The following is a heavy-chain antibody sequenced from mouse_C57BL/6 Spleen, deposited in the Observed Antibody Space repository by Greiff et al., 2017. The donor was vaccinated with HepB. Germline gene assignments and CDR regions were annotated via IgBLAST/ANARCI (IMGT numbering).Heavy chain of an antibody. V-gene: IGHV2-5*01. CDR2: IWRGGST. J-gene: IGHJ4*01. D-gene: IGHD2-3*01. Sequence: QVQLKESGPGLVQPSQHLSITCTVSGFSLTSYGVHWVRQSPGKGLEWLGVIWRGGSTDYNAAFMSRLSITKDNSKSQIFFKMNSLQADDTAIYYCVKNRYDGYPYAMDYWGQGTSVTVSS. CDR3: VKNRYDGYPYAMDY. CDR1: GFSLTSYG.